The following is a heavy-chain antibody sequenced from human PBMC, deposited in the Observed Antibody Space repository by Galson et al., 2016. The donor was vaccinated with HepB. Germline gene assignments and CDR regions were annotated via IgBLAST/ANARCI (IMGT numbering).Heavy chain of an antibody. V-gene: IGHV3-30*18. D-gene: IGHD3-10*02. CDR3: AKRHEYCPPVGCSVDY. CDR1: GFTFSNRG. J-gene: IGHJ4*02. CDR2: DSVHGGRK. Sequence: SLRLSCAASGFTFSNRGMHWVRQAPGKGLEWVAADSVHGGRKFYADAVKGRFTISRDSANNMLFLQMTSLRADDTAVYYCAKRHEYCPPVGCSVDYWGQGTLVSVSS.